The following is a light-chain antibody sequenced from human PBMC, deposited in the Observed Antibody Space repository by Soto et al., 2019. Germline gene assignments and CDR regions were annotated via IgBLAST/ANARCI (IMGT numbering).Light chain of an antibody. CDR1: SGHSSYI. CDR2: LEGSGSY. J-gene: IGLJ3*02. CDR3: ETWDSIRV. V-gene: IGLV4-60*02. Sequence: QSVLTQSSSASASLGSSVKLTCTLSSGHSSYIIAWHQQQPGKAPRYLMKLEGSGSYNKGSGVPDRFSGSSSGADRYLTIANLQFEDEADYYCETWDSIRVFGGGTTLTVL.